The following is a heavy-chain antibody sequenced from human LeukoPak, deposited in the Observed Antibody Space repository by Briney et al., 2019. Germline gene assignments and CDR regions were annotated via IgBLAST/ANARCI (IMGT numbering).Heavy chain of an antibody. CDR1: GFTFSDYY. V-gene: IGHV3-11*04. CDR2: ISSSGSTI. D-gene: IGHD3-9*01. Sequence: GGSLRLSCAASGFTFSDYYMSWIRQAPGKGLEWVSYISSSGSTIYYADSVKGRFTISRDNAKNSLFLQMNSLRVDDTAVYYCARDVFSHLFDPWGQGTLVTVSS. CDR3: ARDVFSHLFDP. J-gene: IGHJ5*02.